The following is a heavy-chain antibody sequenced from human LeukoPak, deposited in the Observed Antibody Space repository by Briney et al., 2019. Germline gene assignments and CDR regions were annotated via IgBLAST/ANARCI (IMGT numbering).Heavy chain of an antibody. CDR2: INPNSGGT. D-gene: IGHD6-13*01. Sequence: ASVKVSCKASGYTFTGYYMHWVRQAPGQGLEWMGWINPNSGGTNYAQKFQGRVTMTEDTSTDTAYMELSSLRSEDTAGYYCATGTIAAAFDYWGQGTLVTVSS. V-gene: IGHV1-2*02. CDR1: GYTFTGYY. CDR3: ATGTIAAAFDY. J-gene: IGHJ4*02.